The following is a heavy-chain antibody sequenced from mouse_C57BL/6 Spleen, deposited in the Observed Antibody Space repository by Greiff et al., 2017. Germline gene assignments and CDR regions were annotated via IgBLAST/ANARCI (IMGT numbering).Heavy chain of an antibody. D-gene: IGHD2-3*01. Sequence: EVMLVESGEGLVKPGGSLKLSCAASGFTFSSYAMSWVRQTPEKRLEWVAYISSGGDYIYYADTVKGRFTISRDNARNTLYLQMSSLTSEDTAMYYCTRWLLQGAMDYWGQGTSVTVSS. CDR1: GFTFSSYA. CDR2: ISSGGDYI. J-gene: IGHJ4*01. V-gene: IGHV5-9-1*02. CDR3: TRWLLQGAMDY.